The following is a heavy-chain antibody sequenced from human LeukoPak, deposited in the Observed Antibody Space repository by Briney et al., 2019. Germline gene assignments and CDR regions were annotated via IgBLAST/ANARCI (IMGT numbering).Heavy chain of an antibody. CDR1: GFTFSTYA. V-gene: IGHV3-23*01. Sequence: GGSLRLSCAASGFTFSTYAMNWVRQAPAKGLEWVSTIGGGGPTTDYADSVKDRFTISRDNSKNTLYLQMNSLRAEDTAVYFCARGFLGGTDQYFDSWGQGTLVTVSP. CDR3: ARGFLGGTDQYFDS. D-gene: IGHD6-19*01. CDR2: IGGGGPTT. J-gene: IGHJ4*02.